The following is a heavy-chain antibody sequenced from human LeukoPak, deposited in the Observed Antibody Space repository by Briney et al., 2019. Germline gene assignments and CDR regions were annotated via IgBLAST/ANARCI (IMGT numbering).Heavy chain of an antibody. CDR2: ITSSSNYI. CDR3: ARDTSDWLLFTPFDY. Sequence: PGGSLRLSCAASGFTFSGYSMNWVRQAPGKGLEWVSSITSSSNYIYYADSLKGRFTISRDNAKNFLYLRMNSLRAEDTAVYYCARDTSDWLLFTPFDYWGQGTLVTVSS. CDR1: GFTFSGYS. V-gene: IGHV3-21*01. J-gene: IGHJ4*02. D-gene: IGHD3-9*01.